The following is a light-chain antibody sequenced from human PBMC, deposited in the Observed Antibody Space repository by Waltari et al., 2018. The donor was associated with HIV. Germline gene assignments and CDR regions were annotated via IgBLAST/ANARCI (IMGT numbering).Light chain of an antibody. CDR3: QAWDSNTVV. CDR1: RLGEKY. CDR2: YDS. Sequence: SYELTQPPSVSVSPGQTASITCSGDRLGEKYACWYKQKPGQSPVLVIYYDSRRPSGIPERFSGSNSGNTATLTISGTQAMDEADCYCQAWDSNTVVFGGGTKLTVL. J-gene: IGLJ2*01. V-gene: IGLV3-1*01.